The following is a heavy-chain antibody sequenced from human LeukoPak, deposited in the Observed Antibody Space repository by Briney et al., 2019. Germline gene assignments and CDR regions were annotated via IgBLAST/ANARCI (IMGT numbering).Heavy chain of an antibody. CDR3: ARGNSGSDTDLDY. CDR2: INPNSGGT. D-gene: IGHD1-26*01. V-gene: IGHV1-2*02. CDR1: GYTFTGYY. Sequence: ASVKVSCKASGYTFTGYYMHWVRQAPGQGLEWMGWINPNSGGTNYAQKFQGRVTMTRDTSISTAYMELSRLRSDDTAVYYCARGNSGSDTDLDYWGQGTLVTVSS. J-gene: IGHJ4*02.